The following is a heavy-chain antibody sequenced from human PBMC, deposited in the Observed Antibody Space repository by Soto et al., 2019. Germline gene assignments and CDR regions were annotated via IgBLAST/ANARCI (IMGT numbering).Heavy chain of an antibody. CDR1: GGTFSSYC. V-gene: IGHV1-69*13. J-gene: IGHJ4*02. D-gene: IGHD6-6*01. CDR3: AIEYSSSPPYYPIGY. CDR2: IIPIFGTA. Sequence: SVKVSCKASGGTFSSYCISWVRQAPGQGLEWMGGIIPIFGTANYAQKFQGRVTITADESTSTAYMELSSLRSEDTAVYYCAIEYSSSPPYYPIGYWGQGTLVTVS.